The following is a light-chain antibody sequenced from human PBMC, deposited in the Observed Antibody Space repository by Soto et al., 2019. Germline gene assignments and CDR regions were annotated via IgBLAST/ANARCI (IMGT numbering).Light chain of an antibody. J-gene: IGKJ2*01. CDR1: QSLVHSDGNTY. V-gene: IGKV2-30*02. CDR2: KVS. CDR3: MQGTHWPYT. Sequence: DVVMTQSPLSLPVTLGQPASISCRSSQSLVHSDGNTYLSWFQQRPGQSPRRLIYKVSNWVSGVPDRFSGSGSGTDFTLKISRVEAEDVGVYYCMQGTHWPYTFGQGTKLEIK.